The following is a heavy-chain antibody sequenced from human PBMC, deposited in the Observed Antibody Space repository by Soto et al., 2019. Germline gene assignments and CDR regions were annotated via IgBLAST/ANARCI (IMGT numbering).Heavy chain of an antibody. V-gene: IGHV3-33*01. CDR2: IWYDGSNK. CDR3: ARAFGWIGESPLTHFDY. D-gene: IGHD3-10*01. CDR1: GFTFSRYS. J-gene: IGHJ4*02. Sequence: GQTFRLSCAASGFTFSRYSIHWVPQAPGKGLEWVAVIWYDGSNKYYADSVEGRFTISRDNSKNTLYLQMNSLRAEDTAVYYYARAFGWIGESPLTHFDYWGQGT.